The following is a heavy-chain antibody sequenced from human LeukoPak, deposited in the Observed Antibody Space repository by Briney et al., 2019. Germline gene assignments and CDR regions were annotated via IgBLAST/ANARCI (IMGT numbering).Heavy chain of an antibody. CDR1: GFTFSSYS. CDR2: ISSSGSTI. CDR3: AASEGYSYGSVY. D-gene: IGHD5-18*01. J-gene: IGHJ4*02. V-gene: IGHV3-48*02. Sequence: PGGSLRLSCAASGFTFSSYSMNWVRQAPGKGLEWVSYISSSGSTIYYADSVKGRFTISRDNAKNSLYLQMNSLRDEDTAVYYCAASEGYSYGSVYWGQGTLVTVSS.